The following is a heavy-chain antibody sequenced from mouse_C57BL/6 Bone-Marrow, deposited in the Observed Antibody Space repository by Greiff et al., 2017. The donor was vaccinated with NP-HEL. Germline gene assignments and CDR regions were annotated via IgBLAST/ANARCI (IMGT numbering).Heavy chain of an antibody. Sequence: EVQLQQSGPVLVKPGASVKMSCKASGYTFTDYYMNWVKQSHGKSLEWIGVINPYNGGTSYNQKFKGKATLTVDKSSSTAYMELNSLTSEDSAVYYCARYGGWLLFAYWGQGTLVTVSA. J-gene: IGHJ3*01. V-gene: IGHV1-19*01. CDR2: INPYNGGT. D-gene: IGHD2-3*01. CDR1: GYTFTDYY. CDR3: ARYGGWLLFAY.